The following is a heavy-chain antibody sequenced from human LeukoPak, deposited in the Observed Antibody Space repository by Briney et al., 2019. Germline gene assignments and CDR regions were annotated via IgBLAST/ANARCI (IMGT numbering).Heavy chain of an antibody. D-gene: IGHD3-22*01. V-gene: IGHV3-21*01. CDR3: AREARVQYYYDSSGYSDY. Sequence: GGSLRLSCAASGFTFSSYSMNWVRPAPGKGLEWVSSISSSSSYIYYADSVKGRFTISRDNAKNSLYLQMNSLRAEDTAVYYCAREARVQYYYDSSGYSDYWGQGTLVTVSS. CDR2: ISSSSSYI. CDR1: GFTFSSYS. J-gene: IGHJ4*02.